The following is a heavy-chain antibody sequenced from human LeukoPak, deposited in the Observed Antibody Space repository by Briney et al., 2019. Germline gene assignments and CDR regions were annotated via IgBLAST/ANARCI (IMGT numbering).Heavy chain of an antibody. Sequence: SETLSLTCTVSGGSITSGSYYWSWIRQPAGKGLEWIGRIDTSGSTNYNPSLKSRVTISVDTSKNQFSLKLSSVPAADTAVYYCAPSRGIDPPDAFDIWGQGTMVTVSS. CDR3: APSRGIDPPDAFDI. V-gene: IGHV4-61*02. CDR1: GGSITSGSYY. J-gene: IGHJ3*02. CDR2: IDTSGST. D-gene: IGHD3-16*01.